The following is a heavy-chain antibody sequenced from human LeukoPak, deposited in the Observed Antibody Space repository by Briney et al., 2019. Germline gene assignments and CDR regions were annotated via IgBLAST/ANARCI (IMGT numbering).Heavy chain of an antibody. J-gene: IGHJ4*02. D-gene: IGHD5-24*01. Sequence: SVKVSCKASGGTFSSYAISWVRQAPGQGLEWMGGIIPIFGTTNYAQKFQGRVTITADKSTGTVYMELSSLRSEDTAVYYCASTQKIVEMATIGYYFDYWGQGTLVTVSS. CDR1: GGTFSSYA. CDR2: IIPIFGTT. CDR3: ASTQKIVEMATIGYYFDY. V-gene: IGHV1-69*06.